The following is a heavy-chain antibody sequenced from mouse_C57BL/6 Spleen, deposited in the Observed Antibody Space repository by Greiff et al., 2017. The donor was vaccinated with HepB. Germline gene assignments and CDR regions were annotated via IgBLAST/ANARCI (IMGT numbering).Heavy chain of an antibody. V-gene: IGHV1-22*01. CDR1: GYTFTDYN. J-gene: IGHJ4*01. Sequence: EVQLQQSGPELVKPGASVKMSCKASGYTFTDYNMHWVKQSHGKSLEWIGYINPNNGGTSYNQKFKGKATLTVNKSSSTAYMELRSLTSEDSAVYYCAREGDGSSYAMDYWGQGTSVTVSS. D-gene: IGHD1-1*01. CDR2: INPNNGGT. CDR3: AREGDGSSYAMDY.